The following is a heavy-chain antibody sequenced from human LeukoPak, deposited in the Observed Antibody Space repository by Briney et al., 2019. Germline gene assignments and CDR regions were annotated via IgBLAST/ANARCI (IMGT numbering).Heavy chain of an antibody. CDR1: GFTFSSYP. Sequence: GGSLRLSCAASGFTFSSYPMHWVRQAPGKGLEWVAAISYDGGNKYYADSVKGRFTISRDNSKNTLYLHMDSLSVDDTTVYYCARGRKPSGYYYYMDVWGKGTTVTV. CDR2: ISYDGGNK. CDR3: ARGRKPSGYYYYMDV. J-gene: IGHJ6*03. V-gene: IGHV3-30*04.